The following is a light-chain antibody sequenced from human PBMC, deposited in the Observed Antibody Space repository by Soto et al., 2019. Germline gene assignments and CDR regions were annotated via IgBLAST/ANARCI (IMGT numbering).Light chain of an antibody. Sequence: DIVMTQSPDSLAVSLGERATINCKSSQSVLYSSNNKSYLAWYQQKPGQPPKLLIYWASTRESGVPDRFSGSGSGTDFTLTISSLQADDVAVYYCQQYYSTLALTFGGGTKVEIK. CDR2: WAS. CDR3: QQYYSTLALT. J-gene: IGKJ4*01. CDR1: QSVLYSSNNKSY. V-gene: IGKV4-1*01.